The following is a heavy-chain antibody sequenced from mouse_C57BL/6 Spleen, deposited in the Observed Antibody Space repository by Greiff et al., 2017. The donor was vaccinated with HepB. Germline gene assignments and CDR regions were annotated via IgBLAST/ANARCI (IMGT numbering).Heavy chain of an antibody. V-gene: IGHV1-15*01. D-gene: IGHD2-12*01. CDR1: GYTFTDYE. J-gene: IGHJ2*01. CDR3: TRFARRGYFDY. CDR2: IDPETGGT. Sequence: QVQLQQSGAELVRPGASVTLSCKASGYTFTDYEMHWVKLTPVHGLEWIGAIDPETGGTAYNQKFKGKAILTADKSSSTAYMELRSLTSEDSAVYYCTRFARRGYFDYWGQGTTLTVSS.